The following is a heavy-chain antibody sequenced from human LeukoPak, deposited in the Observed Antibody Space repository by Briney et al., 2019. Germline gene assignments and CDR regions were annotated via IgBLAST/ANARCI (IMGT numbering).Heavy chain of an antibody. CDR1: GYSFTGYY. CDR3: ARAVLLGTDFDY. D-gene: IGHD5-18*01. CDR2: INPNSGGT. J-gene: IGHJ4*02. V-gene: IGHV1-2*02. Sequence: ASVKVSCKASGYSFTGYYMHWVRQAPGQGLEWMGWINPNSGGTNYAQKFQGRVTMTRDTSISTAYMELSRLRSDDTAVYYCARAVLLGTDFDYWGQGTLVTISS.